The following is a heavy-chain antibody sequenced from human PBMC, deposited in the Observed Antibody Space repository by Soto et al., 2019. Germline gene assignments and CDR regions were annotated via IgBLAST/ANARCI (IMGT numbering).Heavy chain of an antibody. CDR3: ARVRPTDYVGNYNKVMDI. CDR2: IIPFFNTA. D-gene: IGHD4-17*01. V-gene: IGHV1-69*01. J-gene: IGHJ6*02. Sequence: QVQLVQSGAEVKKSGSSVKVSCKAAGGTLSNYAITWVRQAPGEGLEWMGGIIPFFNTANYAQKFQGRVTIPADESTSTDYMEVSSLRSEDTAIYYCARVRPTDYVGNYNKVMDIWGQGPTVTVSS. CDR1: GGTLSNYA.